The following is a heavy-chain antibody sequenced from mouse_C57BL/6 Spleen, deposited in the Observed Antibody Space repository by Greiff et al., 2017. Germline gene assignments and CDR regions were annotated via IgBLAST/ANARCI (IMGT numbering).Heavy chain of an antibody. D-gene: IGHD1-1*01. CDR3: ARRVGSSYDWYCDV. J-gene: IGHJ1*03. CDR2: ISSGSSTI. V-gene: IGHV5-17*01. CDR1: GFTFSDYG. Sequence: EVMLVESGGGLVKPGGSLKLSCAASGFTFSDYGMHWVRQAPEKGLEWVAYISSGSSTIYYADTVKGRFTISRDNAKNTLFLQMTSLRSEDTAMYYGARRVGSSYDWYCDVWGTGTTVTVSS.